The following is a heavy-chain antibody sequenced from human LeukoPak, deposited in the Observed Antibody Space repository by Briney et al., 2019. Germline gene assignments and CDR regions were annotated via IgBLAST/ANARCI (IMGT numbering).Heavy chain of an antibody. CDR2: INPNGGGT. D-gene: IGHD4-17*01. V-gene: IGHV1-18*01. J-gene: IGHJ4*02. Sequence: ASVKVACKASGYTFTSYYINWVRQAPGQGLEWMGRINPNGGGTNYAQKLQGRVTMTTDTSTSTPHMELGSLRSDDTAVYYCARDHMTTVSYFDYWGQGTLVTVSS. CDR1: GYTFTSYY. CDR3: ARDHMTTVSYFDY.